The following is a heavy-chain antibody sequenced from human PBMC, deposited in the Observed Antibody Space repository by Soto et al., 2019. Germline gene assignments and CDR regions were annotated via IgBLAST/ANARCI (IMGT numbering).Heavy chain of an antibody. CDR1: GFTFSSYG. CDR3: AKALVEEMGTIFYYYYGMDV. V-gene: IGHV3-30*18. Sequence: QVQLVESGGGVVQPGRSLRLSCAASGFTFSSYGMHWVRQAPGKGLGWVAVISYDGSNKYYADSVKGRFTISRDNSKNTMYLQMNSLRAEDTAVYYCAKALVEEMGTIFYYYYGMDVWGQGTTVTVSS. J-gene: IGHJ6*02. CDR2: ISYDGSNK. D-gene: IGHD1-1*01.